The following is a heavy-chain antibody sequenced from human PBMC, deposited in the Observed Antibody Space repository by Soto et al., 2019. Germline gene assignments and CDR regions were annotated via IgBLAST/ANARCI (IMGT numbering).Heavy chain of an antibody. CDR2: ISYDGSNK. Sequence: QVQLVESGGGVVQPGRSLRLSCAASGFTFSSYAMHWVRQAPGKGLEWVAVISYDGSNKYYADSVKGRFTISRDNSKNTLYLQMNSLRAEDKAVYYCARDHRSSYRDYYYGMDVWGQGTTVTVSS. CDR3: ARDHRSSYRDYYYGMDV. V-gene: IGHV3-30-3*01. CDR1: GFTFSSYA. J-gene: IGHJ6*02. D-gene: IGHD5-18*01.